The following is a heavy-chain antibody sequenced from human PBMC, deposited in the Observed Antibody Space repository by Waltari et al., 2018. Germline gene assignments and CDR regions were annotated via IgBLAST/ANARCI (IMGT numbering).Heavy chain of an antibody. CDR3: ARSRSYYDCSGYDAFDI. CDR1: GFTFSSYS. J-gene: IGHJ3*02. D-gene: IGHD3-22*01. CDR2: ISCSTVTI. V-gene: IGHV3-48*04. Sequence: EVQLVESGGGLVQPGGSLRLSCAASGFTFSSYSMHWVRQAPGKGLEWVSFISCSTVTIYYADSVKGRLTISRDSAKNSVYLQMNSLRAEDTAVYYCARSRSYYDCSGYDAFDIWGQGTMVAVSS.